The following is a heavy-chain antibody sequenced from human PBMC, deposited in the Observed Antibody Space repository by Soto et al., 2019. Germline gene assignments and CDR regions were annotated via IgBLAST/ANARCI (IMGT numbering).Heavy chain of an antibody. CDR1: GDSISSSYW. D-gene: IGHD3-10*01. CDR3: AGVSGSYFYGMDV. J-gene: IGHJ6*02. CDR2: IYHSGST. V-gene: IGHV4-4*02. Sequence: QVQLQESGPGLVKPSGTLSLTCAVSGDSISSSYWWSWVRQPPGKGLEWIGEIYHSGSTNYNPSLKRPVPISGDKSKDQFSLKLSSVTAADTAVYYCAGVSGSYFYGMDVWGQGTTVTVSS.